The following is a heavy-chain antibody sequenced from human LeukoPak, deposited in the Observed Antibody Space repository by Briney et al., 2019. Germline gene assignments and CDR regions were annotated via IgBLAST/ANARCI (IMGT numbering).Heavy chain of an antibody. V-gene: IGHV3-7*03. CDR2: IKQDGSEK. J-gene: IGHJ4*02. Sequence: GGSLRLSCAASGFIFSEYWVTWVRQAPGKGLELVASIKQDGSEKYYVGSVKGRFTISRDNTKNSLYLQMNSLRVEDTAVYYCARDSWAGHFFDYWGQGTVVTVSS. CDR3: ARDSWAGHFFDY. CDR1: GFIFSEYW. D-gene: IGHD6-19*01.